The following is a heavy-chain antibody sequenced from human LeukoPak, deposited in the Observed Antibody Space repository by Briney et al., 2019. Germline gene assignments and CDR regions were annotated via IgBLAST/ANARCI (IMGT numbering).Heavy chain of an antibody. Sequence: ESGPTLVNPTQTLTLTCTFSGFSLSTSGMCVSWIRQPPGKALEWLARIDWDDDKYYSTSLKTRLTISKDTSKSQVVLTMTNMDPVDTATYYCARIQNYYDSSGFDYWGQGTLVTVSS. CDR3: ARIQNYYDSSGFDY. D-gene: IGHD3-22*01. V-gene: IGHV2-70*11. CDR1: GFSLSTSGMC. CDR2: IDWDDDK. J-gene: IGHJ4*02.